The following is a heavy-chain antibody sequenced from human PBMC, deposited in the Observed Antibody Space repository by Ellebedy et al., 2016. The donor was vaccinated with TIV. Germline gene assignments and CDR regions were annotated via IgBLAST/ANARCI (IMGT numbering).Heavy chain of an antibody. J-gene: IGHJ4*02. D-gene: IGHD1-14*01. CDR1: GGSISSSSYY. Sequence: MPSETLSLTCTVSGGSISSSSYYWSWIRQPPGKGLEWIGYIYYSGSTNYNPSLKSRVTISVDTSKNQFSLKLSSATAADTAVYYCASGPNQDFFDYWGRGTLVTVSS. CDR2: IYYSGST. CDR3: ASGPNQDFFDY. V-gene: IGHV4-61*01.